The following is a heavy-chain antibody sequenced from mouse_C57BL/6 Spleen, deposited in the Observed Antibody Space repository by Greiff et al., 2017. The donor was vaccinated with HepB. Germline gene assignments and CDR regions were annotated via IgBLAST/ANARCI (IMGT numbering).Heavy chain of an antibody. Sequence: DVKLVESGGDLVKPGGSLKLSCAASGFTFSSYGMSWVRQTPDKRLEWVATISSGGSYTYYPDSVKGRFTISRDNAKNTLYLQMSSLKSEDTAMYYCARDPPGNYWGQGTTLTVSS. CDR1: GFTFSSYG. CDR2: ISSGGSYT. CDR3: ARDPPGNY. J-gene: IGHJ2*01. V-gene: IGHV5-6*02.